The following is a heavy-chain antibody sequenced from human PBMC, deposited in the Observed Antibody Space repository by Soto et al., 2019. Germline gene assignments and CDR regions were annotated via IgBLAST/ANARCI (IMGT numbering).Heavy chain of an antibody. J-gene: IGHJ4*02. CDR3: AHRGDRQHLGY. Sequence: QITLKESGPTLVKPTQTLTLTCTFSGFSLNTLGVGVGWIRQPPGKALEWLALVYWDDTKHYSPSLKSRLTITKDTSKNLVFLTMTNMNPVDTATYSCAHRGDRQHLGYWGQGALVTVSS. D-gene: IGHD6-13*01. CDR1: GFSLNTLGVG. V-gene: IGHV2-5*02. CDR2: VYWDDTK.